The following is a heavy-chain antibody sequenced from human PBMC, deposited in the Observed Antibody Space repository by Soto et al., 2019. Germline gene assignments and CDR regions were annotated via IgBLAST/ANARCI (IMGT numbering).Heavy chain of an antibody. V-gene: IGHV4-39*01. CDR2: IYYSGST. D-gene: IGHD1-7*01. Sequence: SETLSLTCTVSAGSISSSSYYWGWLRQPPGKGLEWIWSIYYSGSTYYNPSLKSRVTISVDTSKNQFSLKLSSVTAADTAVYYCARQRSERLGITGTIDYWVQGTLVTVSS. J-gene: IGHJ4*02. CDR3: ARQRSERLGITGTIDY. CDR1: AGSISSSSYY.